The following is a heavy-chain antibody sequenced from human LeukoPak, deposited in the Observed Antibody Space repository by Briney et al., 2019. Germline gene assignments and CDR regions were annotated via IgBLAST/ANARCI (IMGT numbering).Heavy chain of an antibody. CDR3: AKDREYSYGSPLFDY. CDR2: ISYDGSNK. D-gene: IGHD5-18*01. CDR1: GFTFSSYG. V-gene: IGHV3-30*18. J-gene: IGHJ4*02. Sequence: PGGSLRLSCAASGFTFSSYGMHWVRQAPGKGLEWVAVISYDGSNKYYADSVKGRFTISRDNSKNTLYLQMNSLRAEDTAVYYCAKDREYSYGSPLFDYWGQGTLVTVSS.